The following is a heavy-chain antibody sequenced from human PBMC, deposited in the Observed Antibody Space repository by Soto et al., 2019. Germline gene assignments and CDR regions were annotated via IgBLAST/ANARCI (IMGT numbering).Heavy chain of an antibody. Sequence: GESLKISCSGSGYNFANYSVGWVRQMPGKGLEWMGIIYPSDSDTRYRPSFEGQVTISADRSISTAYLQWNSLKASDTAMYFCARGDSSDYSTATPADYWGQVTLVTVSS. CDR1: GYNFANYS. D-gene: IGHD3-22*01. CDR2: IYPSDSDT. J-gene: IGHJ4*02. V-gene: IGHV5-51*01. CDR3: ARGDSSDYSTATPADY.